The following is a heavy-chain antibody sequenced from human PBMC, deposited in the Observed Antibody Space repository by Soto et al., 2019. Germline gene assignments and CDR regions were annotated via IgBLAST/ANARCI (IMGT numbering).Heavy chain of an antibody. CDR2: IIPIFGTA. D-gene: IGHD4-4*01. V-gene: IGHV1-69*01. Sequence: QVQLVQSGAEVQKPGSSVKVSCKASGGTFSSYAISWVRQAPGQGLEWMGGIIPIFGTANYAQKFQGRVTITADESTSTAYMELSSLRSEDTAVYYCARAELSDYSNYGYGMDVWGQGTTVTVSS. J-gene: IGHJ6*02. CDR3: ARAELSDYSNYGYGMDV. CDR1: GGTFSSYA.